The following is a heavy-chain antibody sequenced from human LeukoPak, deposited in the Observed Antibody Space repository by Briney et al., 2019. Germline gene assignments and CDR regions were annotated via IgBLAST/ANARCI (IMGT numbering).Heavy chain of an antibody. CDR3: AREGGAYYYDSSGAPWLDV. J-gene: IGHJ6*04. CDR1: GFTFSSYS. CDR2: ISSSSSYI. D-gene: IGHD3-22*01. V-gene: IGHV3-21*01. Sequence: GGSLRLSCAASGFTFSSYSMNWVRQAPGKGLEWVSSISSSSSYIYYADSVKGRFTISRDNAKNSLYLQMNSLRAEDTAVYYCAREGGAYYYDSSGAPWLDVWGKGTTVTVSS.